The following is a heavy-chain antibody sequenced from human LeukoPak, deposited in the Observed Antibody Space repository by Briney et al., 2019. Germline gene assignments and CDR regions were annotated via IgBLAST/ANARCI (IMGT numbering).Heavy chain of an antibody. D-gene: IGHD5-12*01. J-gene: IGHJ4*02. Sequence: SETLSLTCTVSGGSISSGSYYWTWIRQPAGKGLEWIGRIYTRGSTNYTNYNPSLKSRVTISVDTSKNQFSLKLSSVTAADTAVYYCASDSGYDDALWGQGTLVTVSS. CDR1: GGSISSGSYY. CDR2: IYTRGST. V-gene: IGHV4-61*02. CDR3: ASDSGYDDAL.